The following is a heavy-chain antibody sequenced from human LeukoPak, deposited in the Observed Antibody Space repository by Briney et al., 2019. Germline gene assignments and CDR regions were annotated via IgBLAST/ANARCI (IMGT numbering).Heavy chain of an antibody. CDR1: GGTFSSYA. D-gene: IGHD2-15*01. V-gene: IGHV1-69*01. J-gene: IGHJ6*02. CDR2: IIPIFGTA. CDR3: ARDRRGTGYCSGGSCYGMDV. Sequence: GSSVKVSCKASGGTFSSYAISWVRQAPGQGLEWMGGIIPIFGTANYAQKFQGRVTITADESTSTAYMERSSLRSEDTAVYYCARDRRGTGYCSGGSCYGMDVWGQGTTVTVSS.